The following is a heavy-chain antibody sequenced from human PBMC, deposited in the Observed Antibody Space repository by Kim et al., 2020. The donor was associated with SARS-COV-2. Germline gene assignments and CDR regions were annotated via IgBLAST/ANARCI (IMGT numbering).Heavy chain of an antibody. Sequence: SANSDQGRFTISRDSARAPLYLQLNSLRAEDTAVYYCARVLTSGWSYFDYWGQRTLVTVSS. J-gene: IGHJ4*02. V-gene: IGHV3-11*05. CDR3: ARVLTSGWSYFDY. D-gene: IGHD6-19*01.